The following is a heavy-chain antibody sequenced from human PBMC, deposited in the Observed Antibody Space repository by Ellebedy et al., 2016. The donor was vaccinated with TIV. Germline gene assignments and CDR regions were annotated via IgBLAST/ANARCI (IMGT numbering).Heavy chain of an antibody. CDR1: GDSMTSNDYY. CDR2: IYYSGST. J-gene: IGHJ4*02. V-gene: IGHV4-39*07. D-gene: IGHD2-15*01. Sequence: MPSETLSLTCSVSGDSMTSNDYYRGWIRQPPGKGLEWIGSIYYSGSTYYNPSLKSRVTISVDTSKNQFSLKLDSVTAADTAVYYCARNRASETYSADWGQGTLVTVSS. CDR3: ARNRASETYSAD.